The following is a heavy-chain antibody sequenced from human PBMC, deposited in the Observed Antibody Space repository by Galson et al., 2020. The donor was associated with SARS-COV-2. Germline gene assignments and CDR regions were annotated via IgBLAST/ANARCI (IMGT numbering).Heavy chain of an antibody. J-gene: IGHJ5*02. CDR1: GFTFSSYA. V-gene: IGHV3-30*04. D-gene: IGHD3-22*01. CDR3: AREDPTYYYDSGTGWLDP. Sequence: GESLKISCAASGFTFSSYAMHWVRQAPGKGLEWVAVISYDGSNKYYADSVKGRFTISRDNSKNTLYLQMNSLRAEDTAVYYCAREDPTYYYDSGTGWLDPWGQGTLVTVSS. CDR2: ISYDGSNK.